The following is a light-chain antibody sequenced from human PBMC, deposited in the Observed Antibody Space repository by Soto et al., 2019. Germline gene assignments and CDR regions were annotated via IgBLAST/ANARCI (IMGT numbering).Light chain of an antibody. J-gene: IGLJ2*01. Sequence: SYELTQPPSVCVSPEQTASITCSGDKLGDKYACWYQQKPGQSPVLVIYQDSKRPSGIPERFSGSNSGNTATLTISGTQAMDEADYYCQAWDSSTAVFGGGTKLTVL. CDR1: KLGDKY. V-gene: IGLV3-1*01. CDR3: QAWDSSTAV. CDR2: QDS.